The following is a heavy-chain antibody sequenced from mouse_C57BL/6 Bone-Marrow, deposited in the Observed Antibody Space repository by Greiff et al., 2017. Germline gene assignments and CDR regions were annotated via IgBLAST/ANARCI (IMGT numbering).Heavy chain of an antibody. D-gene: IGHD1-1*01. CDR3: ARMGFITTVVGDY. J-gene: IGHJ2*01. V-gene: IGHV1-26*01. CDR1: GYTFTDYY. Sequence: VQLQQSGPELVKPGASVKISCKASGYTFTDYYMNWVKQSPGKSLEWIGDINPNNGGTSYNQKFKGKATLTVDKSSSTAYMVLRSLTSEDSAVYYCARMGFITTVVGDYWGQGTTLTVSS. CDR2: INPNNGGT.